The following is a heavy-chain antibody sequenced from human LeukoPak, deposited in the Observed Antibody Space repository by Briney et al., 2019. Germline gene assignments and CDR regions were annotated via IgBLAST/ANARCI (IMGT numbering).Heavy chain of an antibody. CDR2: ISGSGGST. V-gene: IGHV3-23*01. D-gene: IGHD2-2*01. J-gene: IGHJ6*02. Sequence: PGGSLRLSCAASGFTFSSHAMSWVRQAPGKGLEWVSAISGSGGSTYYADSVKGRFTISRDNSKNTLYLQMNSLRAEDTAVYYCAKIRGYCSSTSCFLIGAYGMDVWGQGTTVTVSS. CDR3: AKIRGYCSSTSCFLIGAYGMDV. CDR1: GFTFSSHA.